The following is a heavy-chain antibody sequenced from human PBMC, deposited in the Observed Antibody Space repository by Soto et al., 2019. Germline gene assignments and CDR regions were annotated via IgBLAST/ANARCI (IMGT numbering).Heavy chain of an antibody. CDR1: GFTFSDHY. D-gene: IGHD5-12*01. CDR2: ISSSSSYI. J-gene: IGHJ4*02. Sequence: PGGSLRLSCAASGFTFSDHYMDWVRQAPGKGLEWVSSISSSSSYIYYADSVKGRFTISRDNAKNSLYLQMNSLRAEDTAVYYCVRDFHRVAYTFDYWGQGTLVTVSS. CDR3: VRDFHRVAYTFDY. V-gene: IGHV3-21*01.